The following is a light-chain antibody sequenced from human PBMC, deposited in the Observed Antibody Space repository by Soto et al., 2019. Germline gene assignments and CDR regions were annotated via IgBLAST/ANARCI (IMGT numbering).Light chain of an antibody. V-gene: IGKV1-5*03. CDR3: QQYHRYWT. CDR1: QSISSW. Sequence: DIHMTQSPSTLSAAVLDIFTIAFRASQSISSWLAWYQQKPGKAPKLLIYKASSLESGVPSRFSGSGSGTEFTLTISGLQPDDFATYYCQQYHRYWTFGQGTKVDIK. CDR2: KAS. J-gene: IGKJ1*01.